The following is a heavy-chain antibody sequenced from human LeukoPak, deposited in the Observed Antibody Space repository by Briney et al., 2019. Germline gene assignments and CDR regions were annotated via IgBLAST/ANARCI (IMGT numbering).Heavy chain of an antibody. D-gene: IGHD1-26*01. Sequence: GASLKISCKGSGYIFTSYWIGWVRQLPGNGLEWRGIIYPGDSDTRYSPSFQGQVTISADKSISTAYLQWSSLKASDTAMYYCARSNSGITTSDYWGQGTLVTVSS. CDR2: IYPGDSDT. J-gene: IGHJ4*02. CDR3: ARSNSGITTSDY. CDR1: GYIFTSYW. V-gene: IGHV5-51*01.